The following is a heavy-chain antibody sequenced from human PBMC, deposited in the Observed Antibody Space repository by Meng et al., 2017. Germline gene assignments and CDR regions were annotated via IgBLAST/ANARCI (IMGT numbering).Heavy chain of an antibody. J-gene: IGHJ4*02. CDR1: GYTFTGYY. Sequence: ASVKVSCKASGYTFTGYYMHWVRQAPGQGLEWMGWINPNSGGTNYAQKFQGRVTMTRDTSISTDYMELSRLRSDDTAVYYCARDNYYDSSGYLEKLQYYFDYWGQGTLVTSPQ. D-gene: IGHD3-22*01. CDR2: INPNSGGT. CDR3: ARDNYYDSSGYLEKLQYYFDY. V-gene: IGHV1-2*02.